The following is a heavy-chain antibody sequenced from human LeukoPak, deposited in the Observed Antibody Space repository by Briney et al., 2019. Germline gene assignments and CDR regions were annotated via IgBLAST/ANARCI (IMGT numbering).Heavy chain of an antibody. J-gene: IGHJ4*02. CDR1: GGTLNNYA. D-gene: IGHD5-12*01. V-gene: IGHV1-69*04. Sequence: GASVKVSCKTSGGTLNNYAISWVRQAPGQGLEWMGRVVPMFGIRNYPQTFRGRVNITADKATNTVYMESRSLRAQDTTIYHCAAEPSLSYSFDHLDFWGLGTPVTVPS. CDR2: VVPMFGIR. CDR3: AAEPSLSYSFDHLDF.